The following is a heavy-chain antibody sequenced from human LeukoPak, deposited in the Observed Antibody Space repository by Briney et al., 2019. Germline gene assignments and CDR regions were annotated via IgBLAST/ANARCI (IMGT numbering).Heavy chain of an antibody. CDR1: GGTFSSYA. D-gene: IGHD3-22*01. V-gene: IGHV1-69*01. Sequence: GSSVKVSCKASGGTFSSYATSWVRQAPGQGLEWMGGIIPIFGTANYAQKFQGRVTITADESTSTAYMELSSLRSEDTAVYYCARGSFSSGYLVPFDYWGQGTLVTVSS. CDR3: ARGSFSSGYLVPFDY. CDR2: IIPIFGTA. J-gene: IGHJ4*02.